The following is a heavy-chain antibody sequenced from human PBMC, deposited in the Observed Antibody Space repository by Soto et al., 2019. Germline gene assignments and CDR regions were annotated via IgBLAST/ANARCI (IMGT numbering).Heavy chain of an antibody. CDR1: GYALSIYY. CDR2: IHPSGGGS. V-gene: IGHV1-46*03. D-gene: IGHD2-21*02. Sequence: ASVNVSCKPAGYALSIYYLHWGRQAPGQGLEWMGIIHPSGGGSTYAQKFLGRVTMTRDTSTSTVFMELSSLRSADTAVYYCARGGHIAVVTASFDYWGQGTLVTVSS. J-gene: IGHJ4*02. CDR3: ARGGHIAVVTASFDY.